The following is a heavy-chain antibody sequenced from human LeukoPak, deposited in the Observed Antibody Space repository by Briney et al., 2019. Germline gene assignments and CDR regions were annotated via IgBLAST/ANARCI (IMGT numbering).Heavy chain of an antibody. CDR2: MNPNSGNT. V-gene: IGHV1-8*01. CDR3: ARDLRLAAAGPFDY. CDR1: GYTFTSYD. J-gene: IGHJ4*02. D-gene: IGHD6-13*01. Sequence: ASVKVSCKASGYTFTSYDINWVRQATGQGLEWMGWMNPNSGNTGYAQKLQGRVTMTTDTSTSTAYMELRSLRSDDTAVYYCARDLRLAAAGPFDYWGQGTLVTVSS.